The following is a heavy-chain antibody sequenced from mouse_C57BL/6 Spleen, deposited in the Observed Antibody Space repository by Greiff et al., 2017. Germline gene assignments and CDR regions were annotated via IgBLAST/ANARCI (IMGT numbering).Heavy chain of an antibody. Sequence: VQLQQPGTELVKPGASVKLSCKASGYTFTSYWMHWVKQRPGQGLEWIGNINPSNGGTNYNEKFKSKATLNVDKSSSTAYMQRSSLTSEDSAVYYCARDYYGSSPWYFDVWGTGTTVTVSS. CDR1: GYTFTSYW. J-gene: IGHJ1*03. V-gene: IGHV1-53*01. CDR2: INPSNGGT. D-gene: IGHD1-1*01. CDR3: ARDYYGSSPWYFDV.